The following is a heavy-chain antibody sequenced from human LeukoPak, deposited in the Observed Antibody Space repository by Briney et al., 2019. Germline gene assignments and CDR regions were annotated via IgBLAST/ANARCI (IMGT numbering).Heavy chain of an antibody. D-gene: IGHD6-19*01. J-gene: IGHJ6*03. CDR2: ISGGGGST. V-gene: IGHV3-23*01. CDR3: AKGSGWYLHYYYYMDV. CDR1: GFTFSSYG. Sequence: GGSLRLSCAASGFTFSSYGMSWVRQAPGKGLEWVSAISGGGGSTYYADSVKGRFTISRDNSKNTLYLQMNSLRAEDTAVYYCAKGSGWYLHYYYYMDVWGKGTTVTISS.